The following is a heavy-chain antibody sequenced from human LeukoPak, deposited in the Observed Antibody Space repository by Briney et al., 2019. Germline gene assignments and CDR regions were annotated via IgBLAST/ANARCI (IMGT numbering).Heavy chain of an antibody. CDR1: GFTFSSYE. V-gene: IGHV3-48*03. D-gene: IGHD3-22*01. CDR3: AKGLRVTMIVGAFDI. CDR2: ISSSGSTI. Sequence: GGSLRLSCAASGFTFSSYEMNWVRQAPGKGLEWVSYISSSGSTIYYADSVKGRFTISRDNAKNSLYLQMNSLRAEDTAVYYCAKGLRVTMIVGAFDIWGQGTMVTVSS. J-gene: IGHJ3*02.